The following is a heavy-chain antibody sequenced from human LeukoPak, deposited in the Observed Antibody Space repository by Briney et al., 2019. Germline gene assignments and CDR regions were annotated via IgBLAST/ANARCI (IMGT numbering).Heavy chain of an antibody. D-gene: IGHD1-1*01. Sequence: GGSLRLSCAASGFTFSSYWMHWVRQAPGKGLVWVSRINRDGSSTSYADSVKGRFTISRDNAKNTLDLQMNSLRAEDTAVYYRARDSGTDDAFDIWGQGTMVTVSS. V-gene: IGHV3-74*01. CDR2: INRDGSST. CDR1: GFTFSSYW. J-gene: IGHJ3*02. CDR3: ARDSGTDDAFDI.